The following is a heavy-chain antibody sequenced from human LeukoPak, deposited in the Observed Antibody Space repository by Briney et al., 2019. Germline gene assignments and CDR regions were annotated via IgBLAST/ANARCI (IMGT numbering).Heavy chain of an antibody. J-gene: IGHJ4*02. CDR3: ARDEEQLTRYDY. D-gene: IGHD6-6*01. Sequence: VASVKVSCKASGYTFTSYGISWVRQAPGQGLEWMGWISAYNGNTNYAQKLQGRVTITTDTSTSTAYMELRSLRSDDTAVYYCARDEEQLTRYDYWGQGTLVTVSS. CDR1: GYTFTSYG. CDR2: ISAYNGNT. V-gene: IGHV1-18*01.